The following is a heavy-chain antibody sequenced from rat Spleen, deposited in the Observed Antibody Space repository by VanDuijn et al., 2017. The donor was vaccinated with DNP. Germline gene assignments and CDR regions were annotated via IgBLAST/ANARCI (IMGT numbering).Heavy chain of an antibody. CDR2: ISPSGGST. CDR1: GFTFSNYG. J-gene: IGHJ3*01. V-gene: IGHV5-19*01. Sequence: EVQLVESGGGLVQPGRSLKLSCAASGFTFSNYGMHWIRQAPTKGLEWVASISPSGGSTYYRDSMKGRFTISRDNAKSTLYLQMDSLRSEDTATYYCARHEDYSSYVYGFAYWGQGTLVTVSS. D-gene: IGHD1-2*01. CDR3: ARHEDYSSYVYGFAY.